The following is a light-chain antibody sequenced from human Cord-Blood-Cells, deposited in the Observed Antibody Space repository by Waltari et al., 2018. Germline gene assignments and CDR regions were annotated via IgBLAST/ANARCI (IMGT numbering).Light chain of an antibody. Sequence: DIQMTQSPSTLSASVGDRVTITCRASQSISSWLACYQQKPGKAPKLLIYDASSLESGVPSRFSGSGSGTEFTLTISSLQPDDFATYCQQYNSYSRGYTFGQGTKLEIK. V-gene: IGKV1-5*01. J-gene: IGKJ2*01. CDR3: QQYNSYSRGYT. CDR1: QSISSW. CDR2: DAS.